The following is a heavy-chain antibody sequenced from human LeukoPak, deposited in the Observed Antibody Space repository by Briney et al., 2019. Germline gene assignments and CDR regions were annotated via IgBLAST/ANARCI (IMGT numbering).Heavy chain of an antibody. J-gene: IGHJ4*02. Sequence: GGSLRLSCAASGFTFSRFTMTWVRQAPGKGLEWVSAISGSGGSTYYADSVKGRFTISRDNSKNTLYLQMNSLRAEDTAVYYCAPEGYYYDSSGYYPGHLSYWGQGTLVTVSS. CDR2: ISGSGGST. V-gene: IGHV3-23*01. CDR1: GFTFSRFT. CDR3: APEGYYYDSSGYYPGHLSY. D-gene: IGHD3-22*01.